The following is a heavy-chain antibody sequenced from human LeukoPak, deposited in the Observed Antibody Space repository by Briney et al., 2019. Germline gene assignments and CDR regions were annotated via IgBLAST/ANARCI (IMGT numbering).Heavy chain of an antibody. Sequence: PGGSLRLSCAASGFTLSSYAMSWVRQAPGKGLEWVSSISSSSNYIYYTDSVKGRFTISRDNAKNSLYLQMSSLRAEDTAVYYCARGNAVFDFWGQGTMVTVSS. CDR3: ARGNAVFDF. V-gene: IGHV3-21*01. CDR2: ISSSSNYI. J-gene: IGHJ3*01. CDR1: GFTLSSYA. D-gene: IGHD6-19*01.